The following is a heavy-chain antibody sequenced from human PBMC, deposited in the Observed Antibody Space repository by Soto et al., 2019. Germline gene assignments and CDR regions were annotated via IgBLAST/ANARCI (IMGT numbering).Heavy chain of an antibody. CDR2: IYESGRT. CDR3: ARGDRYSGSFSDYFDP. Sequence: SETLSLTCTVSGGSISSHYWSWIRRPPGKGLEWIAYIYESGRTYYKPSLKSRASISMDKSRNQFSVRLTSVTAADTAVYFCARGDRYSGSFSDYFDPWGQGTLVTVSS. CDR1: GGSISSHY. V-gene: IGHV4-59*11. D-gene: IGHD1-26*01. J-gene: IGHJ5*02.